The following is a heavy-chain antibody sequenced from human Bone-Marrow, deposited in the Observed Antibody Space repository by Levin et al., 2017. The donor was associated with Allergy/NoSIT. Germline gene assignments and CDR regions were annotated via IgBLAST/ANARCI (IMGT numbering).Heavy chain of an antibody. CDR3: ARDQRARNKDIVVVPAATTFPGVDYYYMDV. CDR1: GFTFSDYY. J-gene: IGHJ6*03. Sequence: GESLKISCAASGFTFSDYYMSWIRQAPGKGLEWVSYISSSSSYTNYADSVKGRFTISRDNAKNSLYLQMNSLRAEDTAVYYCARDQRARNKDIVVVPAATTFPGVDYYYMDVWGKGTTVTVSS. CDR2: ISSSSSYT. V-gene: IGHV3-11*06. D-gene: IGHD2-2*01.